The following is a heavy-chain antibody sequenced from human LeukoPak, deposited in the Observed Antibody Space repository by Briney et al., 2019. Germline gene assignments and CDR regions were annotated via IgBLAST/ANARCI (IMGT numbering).Heavy chain of an antibody. CDR1: GFTFSSYW. CDR3: ARSCITMVRGVTGPEY. J-gene: IGHJ4*02. CDR2: IKQDGSEK. V-gene: IGHV3-7*03. D-gene: IGHD3-10*01. Sequence: GGSLRLSCAASGFTFSSYWMSWVRQAPGKGLEWVANIKQDGSEKYYVDSVKGRFTISRDNAKNSLFLQMNSLRAEDTAVYYCARSCITMVRGVTGPEYWGQGTLVTVSS.